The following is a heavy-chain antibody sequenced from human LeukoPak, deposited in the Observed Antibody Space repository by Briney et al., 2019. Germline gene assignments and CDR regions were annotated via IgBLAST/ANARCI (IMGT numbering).Heavy chain of an antibody. CDR2: IYYSGSGST. J-gene: IGHJ4*02. CDR1: GGSITSSPYY. V-gene: IGHV4-39*01. CDR3: ARRLVSGWYGTGFGY. Sequence: SETLSLTCTVSGGSITSSPYYWGWIRQPPGRGLEWIGSIYYSGSGSTYYNPSLQSRVTISVDTSKNQLSLKLSSVTAADTAVYYCARRLVSGWYGTGFGYWGQGNLVTVSS. D-gene: IGHD6-19*01.